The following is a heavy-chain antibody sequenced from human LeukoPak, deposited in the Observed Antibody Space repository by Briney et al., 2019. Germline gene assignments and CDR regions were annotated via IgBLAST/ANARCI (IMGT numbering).Heavy chain of an antibody. CDR1: GGSISSGDYY. CDR3: ARDSRSEYDFWSGYGAFDI. D-gene: IGHD3-3*01. Sequence: SETLSLTCTVSGGSISSGDYYWSWIRQPPGKGLEWIGYIYYSGSTYYNPSLKSRVTISVDTSKNQFSLKLSSVAAADTAVYYCARDSRSEYDFWSGYGAFDIWGQGTMVTVSS. CDR2: IYYSGST. V-gene: IGHV4-30-4*01. J-gene: IGHJ3*02.